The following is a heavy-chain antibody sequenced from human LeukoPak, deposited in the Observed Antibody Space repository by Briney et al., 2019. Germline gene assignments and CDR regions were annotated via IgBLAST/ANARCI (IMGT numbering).Heavy chain of an antibody. CDR2: ISGRGDST. Sequence: PGGSLRLSCAASGFTFSNYGMNWVRQAPGKGLGWVSSISGRGDSTSYADSVKGRFIISRDISKNTLYLQMNSLRADDTAVYYCAKDDSALWFGELSHYFNWWGQGTLVTVSS. D-gene: IGHD3-10*01. CDR3: AKDDSALWFGELSHYFNW. J-gene: IGHJ4*02. V-gene: IGHV3-23*01. CDR1: GFTFSNYG.